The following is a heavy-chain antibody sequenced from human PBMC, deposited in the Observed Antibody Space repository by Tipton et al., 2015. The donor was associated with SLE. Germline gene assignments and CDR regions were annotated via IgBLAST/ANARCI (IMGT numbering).Heavy chain of an antibody. CDR2: INHSGST. J-gene: IGHJ4*02. CDR1: GGSFSGYY. D-gene: IGHD6-19*01. CDR3: ARDSGIAVAD. Sequence: TLSLTCAVYGGSFSGYYWSWIRQSPGKGLEWIGEINHSGSTNYNPSLKSRVTISVDTSKNQFSLKLSSMTAADTAVYYCARDSGIAVADWGQGTLVTVSS. V-gene: IGHV4-34*01.